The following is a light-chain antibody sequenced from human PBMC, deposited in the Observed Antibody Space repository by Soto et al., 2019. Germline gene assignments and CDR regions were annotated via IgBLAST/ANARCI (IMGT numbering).Light chain of an antibody. V-gene: IGKV3-15*01. Sequence: EIVMTQSPATLSVSPGERATLSCRASQSVSSNLAWYQQKPGQAPRLLIYAASTRATGIPARFSGSVSGTAFTLTISSLQSEDFAVYYCQQYNNWPPLTFGGGTKVEIK. J-gene: IGKJ4*01. CDR1: QSVSSN. CDR2: AAS. CDR3: QQYNNWPPLT.